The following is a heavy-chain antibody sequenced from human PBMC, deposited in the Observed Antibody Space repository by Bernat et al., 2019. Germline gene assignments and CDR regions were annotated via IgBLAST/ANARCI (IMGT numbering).Heavy chain of an antibody. J-gene: IGHJ4*02. CDR3: ARDRGYGLTHYFDY. Sequence: QVQLVESGGGVVQPGRSLKMSCAASGFTFRNYGMHWVRQAPGKGLEWVAVIWYDGSNKYYADFVRGLFTISRDNSKNMVYLQMNSLRAEDTAVYYCARDRGYGLTHYFDYWGQGILVTVSS. D-gene: IGHD5-18*01. CDR1: GFTFRNYG. CDR2: IWYDGSNK. V-gene: IGHV3-33*01.